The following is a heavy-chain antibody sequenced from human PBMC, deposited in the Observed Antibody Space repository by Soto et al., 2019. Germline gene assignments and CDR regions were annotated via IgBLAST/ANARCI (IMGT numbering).Heavy chain of an antibody. CDR1: GYTFTAYH. J-gene: IGHJ6*02. CDR3: ARNMDYYYGRGSGNGHGV. CDR2: INPKFGDT. D-gene: IGHD3-10*02. V-gene: IGHV1-2*02. Sequence: VQLVQSGAEVKEPGDSVRVSCEASGYTFTAYHIYWVRQAPGQGLEWMGWINPKFGDTTYAQDFQGRVSMTRDMSIRTVYMELSRLTSDDTAIYYCARNMDYYYGRGSGNGHGVWGQGTTVTVFS.